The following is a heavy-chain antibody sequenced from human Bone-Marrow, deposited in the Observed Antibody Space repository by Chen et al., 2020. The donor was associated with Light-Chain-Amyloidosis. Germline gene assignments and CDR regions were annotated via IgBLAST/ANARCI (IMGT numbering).Heavy chain of an antibody. V-gene: IGHV3-23*01. D-gene: IGHD3-10*01. CDR3: SREVTTNYGMDV. CDR1: GFPFRSYP. J-gene: IGHJ6*02. Sequence: VQLLESGGGLVQPGGSLRLSCAASGFPFRSYPMSWVRQAPGKGLEWISGISGSGSSTYYADSVKGRFTISRDNSKNTLYLQMNSLRAEDTAIYYCSREVTTNYGMDVWGQGTAVTVSS. CDR2: ISGSGSST.